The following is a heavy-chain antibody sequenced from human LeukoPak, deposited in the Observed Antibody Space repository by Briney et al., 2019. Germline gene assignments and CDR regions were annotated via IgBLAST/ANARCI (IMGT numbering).Heavy chain of an antibody. J-gene: IGHJ4*02. CDR1: GFTFTDYE. CDR2: LSSTARTI. CDR3: ARRGRSCAYYFDY. Sequence: GGSLRLSCDTSGFTFTDYEINWVRQAPGKGLEWISYLSSTARTIYYADSVKGRFTISRDTARNSVSLQMNSLRGDDTAVYYCARRGRSCAYYFDYWGQGTLVTVSA. V-gene: IGHV3-48*03. D-gene: IGHD6-19*01.